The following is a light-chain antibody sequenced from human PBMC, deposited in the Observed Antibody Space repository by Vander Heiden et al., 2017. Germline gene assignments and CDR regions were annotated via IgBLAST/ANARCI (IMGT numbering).Light chain of an antibody. Sequence: QSSLTQPASVSGSPGQSIPLPCPGTSSHVGGYNYGSWFQHHPGKVPKLMIYEVSSRPSVVSNRFSGSKSGNTASLTISGLQVEDEADYYCSSYTDSSTLVIFGGGTKLTVL. CDR1: SSHVGGYNY. J-gene: IGLJ2*01. V-gene: IGLV2-14*01. CDR2: EVS. CDR3: SSYTDSSTLVI.